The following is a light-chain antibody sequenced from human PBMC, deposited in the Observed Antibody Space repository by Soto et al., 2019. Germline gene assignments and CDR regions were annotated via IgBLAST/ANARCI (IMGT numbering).Light chain of an antibody. J-gene: IGKJ1*01. CDR1: QDINSQ. Sequence: DIQMTQSPSSVSASVGDTVTITCRASQDINSQLAWFQQQPGRPPKYVIQAATMLQSGFPSRFAGSGSGRVFTLTIHTLQPEDSAIYYCLQVANFPRTFGQGTKVDIK. CDR3: LQVANFPRT. CDR2: AAT. V-gene: IGKV1-12*01.